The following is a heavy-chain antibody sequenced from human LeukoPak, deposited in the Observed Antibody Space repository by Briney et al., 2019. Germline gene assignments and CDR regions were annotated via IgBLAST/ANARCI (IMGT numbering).Heavy chain of an antibody. Sequence: GASVKVSCKVSGYTLTELSMHWVRQAPGKGLEWMGGFDPEDGETIYAQKFQGRVTMTEDTSTDTAYMELSSLRSEDTAVYYCATERATMARGVITRSGSMDVWGKGTTVTVSS. J-gene: IGHJ6*04. CDR3: ATERATMARGVITRSGSMDV. D-gene: IGHD3-10*01. CDR2: FDPEDGET. CDR1: GYTLTELS. V-gene: IGHV1-24*01.